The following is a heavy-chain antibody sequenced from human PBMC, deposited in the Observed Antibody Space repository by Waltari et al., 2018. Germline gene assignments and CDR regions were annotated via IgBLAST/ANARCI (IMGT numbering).Heavy chain of an antibody. J-gene: IGHJ5*02. CDR3: ATIILTTGVVSFDP. D-gene: IGHD4-17*01. CDR1: GYSISSGYY. V-gene: IGHV4-38-2*01. Sequence: QVQLQESGPGLVKPSETLSLTCAVSGYSISSGYYWGWIRQPPGKGLEWIGSIYHSGSTYYNPSLKSRVTRSVDTSKNQFSLKLSSVTAADTAVYYCATIILTTGVVSFDPRGQGTLVTVSS. CDR2: IYHSGST.